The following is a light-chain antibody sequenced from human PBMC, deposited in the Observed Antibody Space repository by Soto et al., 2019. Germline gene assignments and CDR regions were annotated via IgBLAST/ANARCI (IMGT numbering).Light chain of an antibody. V-gene: IGKV1-39*01. CDR2: AAS. J-gene: IGKJ4*01. CDR3: PQIHNFPRT. Sequence: DIQMTQSPSSLSASVGDRVTLTCRASQSISSYLNWYQQKPGKAPKSLMYAASSLQSGVPSRFSGRGSGTDFTLTITNLQPEDFATYYCPQIHNFPRTFGGGTKVDI. CDR1: QSISSY.